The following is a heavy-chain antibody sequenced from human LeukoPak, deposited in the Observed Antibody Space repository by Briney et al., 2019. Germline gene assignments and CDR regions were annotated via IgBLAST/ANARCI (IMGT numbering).Heavy chain of an antibody. V-gene: IGHV3-30-3*01. CDR1: GFTFSSYA. CDR3: ARDRGGFIAAAGTFDY. J-gene: IGHJ4*02. Sequence: GGSLRLSCAASGFTFSSYAMHWVRQAPGKGLEWVAVISYDGSNKYYADSVKGRFTISRDNSKNTLYLQMNSLRAEDTAVYYCARDRGGFIAAAGTFDYWGQGTLVTVSS. CDR2: ISYDGSNK. D-gene: IGHD6-13*01.